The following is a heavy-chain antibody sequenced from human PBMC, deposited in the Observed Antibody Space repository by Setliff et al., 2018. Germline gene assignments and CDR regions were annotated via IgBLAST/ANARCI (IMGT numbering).Heavy chain of an antibody. V-gene: IGHV4-59*01. CDR3: ARLSWNGLRYYGLDV. CDR2: IQKSGGT. Sequence: SSETLSLTCTVSGGSISSYYWSWIRQPPGKGLESIGYIQKSGGTNYNPALKSRVTISVDTSTNQFSLKLRSVTAADTAVYYCARLSWNGLRYYGLDVWGQGTTVTVSS. CDR1: GGSISSYY. D-gene: IGHD3-3*01. J-gene: IGHJ6*02.